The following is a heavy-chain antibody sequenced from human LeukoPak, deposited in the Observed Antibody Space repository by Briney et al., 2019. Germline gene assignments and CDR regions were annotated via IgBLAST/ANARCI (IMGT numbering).Heavy chain of an antibody. D-gene: IGHD2-2*02. J-gene: IGHJ4*02. CDR3: PRRIYCNTTSCYTDYFFDY. Sequence: SETLSLTCTVSGGSISSGSYYWSWIRQPAGKGLEWIGRIYTSGSTNYNPSLKSRVTISVDTSKNQFSLKLSSVTAADTAVYYCPRRIYCNTTSCYTDYFFDYWGQGTLVTVSS. V-gene: IGHV4-61*02. CDR1: GGSISSGSYY. CDR2: IYTSGST.